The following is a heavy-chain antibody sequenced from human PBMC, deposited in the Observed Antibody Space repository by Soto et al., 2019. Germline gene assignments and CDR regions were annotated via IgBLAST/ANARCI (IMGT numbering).Heavy chain of an antibody. J-gene: IGHJ5*02. D-gene: IGHD3-10*01. CDR3: ASWVDYGSGRSGWFDP. Sequence: QVQLVQSGTEVKKPGASVKVACKPSDYSFVSSGISWVRQAPGQGLEWMGWIGAYNGDTNYAQEFQGRVTMTTDTSASTAYMELRSLKSDDTAVYYCASWVDYGSGRSGWFDPWGQGTLVTVSS. CDR1: DYSFVSSG. V-gene: IGHV1-18*01. CDR2: IGAYNGDT.